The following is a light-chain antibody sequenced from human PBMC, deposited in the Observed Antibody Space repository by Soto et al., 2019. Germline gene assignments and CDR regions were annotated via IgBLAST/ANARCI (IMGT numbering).Light chain of an antibody. CDR3: QSYDSSLSGSRV. Sequence: QSVLTQPPSVSGAPGQRVTISCTGSSSNIGAGCDVHWYQQLPGTAPKLLIYHNSNRPSGVPDRFSGSKSGTSASLAITGLQAEDEADYYCQSYDSSLSGSRVFGTGTKITVL. CDR2: HNS. CDR1: SSNIGAGCD. V-gene: IGLV1-40*01. J-gene: IGLJ1*01.